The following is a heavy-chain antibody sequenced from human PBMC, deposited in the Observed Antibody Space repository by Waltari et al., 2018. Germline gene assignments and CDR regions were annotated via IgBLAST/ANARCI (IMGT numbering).Heavy chain of an antibody. D-gene: IGHD6-19*01. V-gene: IGHV3-21*01. J-gene: IGHJ3*02. CDR3: ARDLGEGWYFTYDAFDI. CDR2: ISSSSSYI. Sequence: EVQLVESGGGLVKPGGSLRLSCAASGFTFSSYSMNWVRQAPGKGLEWVSSISSSSSYIYYADSVKGRFTISRDNAKNSLYLQMNSLRAEDTAVYYCARDLGEGWYFTYDAFDIWGQGTMVTVSS. CDR1: GFTFSSYS.